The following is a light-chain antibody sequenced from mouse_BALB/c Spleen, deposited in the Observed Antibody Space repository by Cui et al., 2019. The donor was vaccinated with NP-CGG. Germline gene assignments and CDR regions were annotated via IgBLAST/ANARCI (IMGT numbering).Light chain of an antibody. CDR1: TGAVTTSNY. CDR2: GTN. J-gene: IGLJ1*01. Sequence: QAVVTPEYVLTTSPGETVTLTCRSRTGAVTTSNYANWVQEKPDHLFTGLIGGTNNRAPGVPARFSGSLIGDKAALTITGAQTEDEAIYFCALWYSNHWVFGGGTKLTVL. CDR3: ALWYSNHWV. V-gene: IGLV1*01.